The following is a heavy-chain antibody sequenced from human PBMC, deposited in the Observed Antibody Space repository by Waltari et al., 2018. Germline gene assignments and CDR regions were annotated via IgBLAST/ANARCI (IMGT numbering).Heavy chain of an antibody. CDR3: ARGPVIHQTCSSTSCFLFDY. J-gene: IGHJ4*02. V-gene: IGHV4-34*01. D-gene: IGHD2-2*01. CDR1: GGSFSGYY. CDR2: INHSGST. Sequence: QVQLQQWGAGLLKPSETLSPTCAVYGGSFSGYYWSWIRQPPGKGLEWIGEINHSGSTNYNPSLKSRVTISVDTSKNQFSLKLSSVTAADTAVYYCARGPVIHQTCSSTSCFLFDYWGQGTLVIVSS.